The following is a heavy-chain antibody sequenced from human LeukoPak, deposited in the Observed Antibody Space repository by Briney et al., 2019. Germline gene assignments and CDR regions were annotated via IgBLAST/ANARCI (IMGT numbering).Heavy chain of an antibody. J-gene: IGHJ3*02. V-gene: IGHV3-74*01. D-gene: IGHD2-2*01. Sequence: GRFTISRDNAKNTLYLQMNSLRAEDTAVYYCARDSSADTDPAFDIWGQGTMVTVSS. CDR3: ARDSSADTDPAFDI.